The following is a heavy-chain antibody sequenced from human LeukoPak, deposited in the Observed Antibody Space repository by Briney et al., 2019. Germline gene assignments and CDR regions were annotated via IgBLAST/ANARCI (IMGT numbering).Heavy chain of an antibody. J-gene: IGHJ4*02. CDR2: ISGSSSYI. D-gene: IGHD6-6*01. CDR1: GFTFSPYS. CDR3: ARMGEQLEFDY. Sequence: GGSLRLSCAASGFTFSPYSMSWVRQPPGKGLEWVSSISGSSSYIYYADSVKGRFTISRDNAKNSLYLQMNSLRAEDTAVYYCARMGEQLEFDYWGQGTLVTVSS. V-gene: IGHV3-21*01.